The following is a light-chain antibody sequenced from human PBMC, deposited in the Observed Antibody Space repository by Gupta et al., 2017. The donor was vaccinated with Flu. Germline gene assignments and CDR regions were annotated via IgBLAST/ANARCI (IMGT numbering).Light chain of an antibody. V-gene: IGLV2-8*01. Sequence: QSALTQPPTASGSPGQSATISCTGTSSDVGGYNYVAWYQQHPGKAPKLMIYEVSKRPSGVPDRFSGSKSGNTASLTVSGLQAEDEADYYCSSYAGSKNLLFGGGTKLTVL. CDR3: SSYAGSKNLL. CDR1: SSDVGGYNY. CDR2: EVS. J-gene: IGLJ2*01.